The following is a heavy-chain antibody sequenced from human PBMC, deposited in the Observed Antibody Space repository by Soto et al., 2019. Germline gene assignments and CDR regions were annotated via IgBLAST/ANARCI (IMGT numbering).Heavy chain of an antibody. CDR3: ATNNGYCSDTSCSIGEYYYAMDV. J-gene: IGHJ6*02. D-gene: IGHD2-2*03. Sequence: PGGSLRLSCAASGFTLSTYSMNWVRQAPGMGLEWVSSINRDSNYIYYADSVRGRFTVSRDNAKNSLFLQMNSLRAEDTAVYYCATNNGYCSDTSCSIGEYYYAMDVWGQGTTVTVSS. CDR2: INRDSNYI. CDR1: GFTLSTYS. V-gene: IGHV3-21*01.